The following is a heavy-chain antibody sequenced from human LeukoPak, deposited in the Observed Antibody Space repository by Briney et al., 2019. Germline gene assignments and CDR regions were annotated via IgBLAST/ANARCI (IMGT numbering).Heavy chain of an antibody. CDR3: ARSARGGELFSDWWKIYYYYYMDV. Sequence: ASVKVSCKASGYTFTSYVINWVRQATGQGREWMGWMNPNSGNTGYAQKFQGRVTMTRNTSISTAYMELSSLRSEDTAVYYCARSARGGELFSDWWKIYYYYYMDVWGKGTTVTISS. CDR1: GYTFTSYV. V-gene: IGHV1-8*01. CDR2: MNPNSGNT. D-gene: IGHD3-10*01. J-gene: IGHJ6*03.